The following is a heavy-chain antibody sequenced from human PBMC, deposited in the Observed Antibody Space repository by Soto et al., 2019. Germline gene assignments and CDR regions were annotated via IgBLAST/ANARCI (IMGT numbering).Heavy chain of an antibody. CDR3: TLSYGASYYYYNGMGV. Sequence: PGEALSISSGGSGFRFGEYAGVWMRQIPGKGLEWMGIIHPGDSDTRYSPSFQGQVTISADKSISTAYLQWSSLKASDTAMYYCTLSYGASYYYYNGMGVWGQGTTVTVSS. CDR2: IHPGDSDT. D-gene: IGHD4-17*01. J-gene: IGHJ6*02. CDR1: GFRFGEYA. V-gene: IGHV5-51*01.